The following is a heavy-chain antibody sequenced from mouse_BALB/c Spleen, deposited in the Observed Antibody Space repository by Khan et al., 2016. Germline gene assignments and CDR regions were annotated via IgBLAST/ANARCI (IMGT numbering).Heavy chain of an antibody. CDR3: ASEYVNYVPWFGY. Sequence: EVQLQESGPGLVKPSQSLSLTCTVTGYSINSDYAWNWIRQFPGNKLEWMGYISYSGITIYNTSLKSRISITRDTSKNQFFLQFNYVTTEDTATYYCASEYVNYVPWFGYWGQGTLVTVSA. CDR1: GYSINSDYA. J-gene: IGHJ3*01. V-gene: IGHV3-2*02. D-gene: IGHD2-10*02. CDR2: ISYSGIT.